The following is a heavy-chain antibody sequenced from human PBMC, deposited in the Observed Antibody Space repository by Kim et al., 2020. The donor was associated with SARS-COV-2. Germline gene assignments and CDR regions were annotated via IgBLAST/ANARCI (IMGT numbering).Heavy chain of an antibody. Sequence: SETLSLTCTVSGGSISSSSYYWGWIRQPPGKGLEWIGSIYYSGSTYYNPSLKSRVTISVDTSKNQFSLKLSSVTAADTAVYYCARWSGYPQGWFDPWGQGTLVTVSS. V-gene: IGHV4-39*01. CDR1: GGSISSSSYY. D-gene: IGHD5-12*01. J-gene: IGHJ5*02. CDR3: ARWSGYPQGWFDP. CDR2: IYYSGST.